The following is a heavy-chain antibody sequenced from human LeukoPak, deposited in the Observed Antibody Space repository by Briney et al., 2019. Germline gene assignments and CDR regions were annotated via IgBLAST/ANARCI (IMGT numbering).Heavy chain of an antibody. CDR1: GFTFSSYS. CDR3: AKSGGGSSLEFGY. D-gene: IGHD1-26*01. J-gene: IGHJ4*02. CDR2: ISGSGGST. V-gene: IGHV3-23*01. Sequence: GGSLRLSCAASGFTFSSYSMNWVRQAPGKGLEWVSAISGSGGSTYYADSVKGRFTISRDNSKNTLYLQMNSLRAEDTAVYYCAKSGGGSSLEFGYWGQGTLVTVSS.